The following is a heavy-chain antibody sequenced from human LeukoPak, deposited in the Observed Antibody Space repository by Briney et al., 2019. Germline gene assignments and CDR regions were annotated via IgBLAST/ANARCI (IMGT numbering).Heavy chain of an antibody. CDR2: ISENGGST. V-gene: IGHV3-23*01. CDR1: GFTFSSYA. D-gene: IGHD3-22*01. Sequence: GGSLRLSCAASGFTFSSYAMSWVRQAPGKGLEWFSAISENGGSTYHTDSVKGRFTISRDNTKSTLYLQMNSLRVEDTAVYYCAKDISSGYYFDYWGQGTLVTVSS. J-gene: IGHJ4*02. CDR3: AKDISSGYYFDY.